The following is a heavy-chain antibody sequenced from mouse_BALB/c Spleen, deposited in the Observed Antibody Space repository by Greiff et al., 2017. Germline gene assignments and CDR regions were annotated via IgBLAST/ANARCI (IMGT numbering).Heavy chain of an antibody. V-gene: IGHV1-80*01. CDR3: ARGEHYYGSSYGYYAMDY. CDR1: GYAFSSYW. CDR2: IYPGDGDT. Sequence: VKVVESGAELVRPGSSVKISCKASGYAFSSYWMNWVKQRPGQGLEWIGQIYPGDGDTNYNGKFKGKATLTADKSSSTAYMQLSSLTSEDSAVYFCARGEHYYGSSYGYYAMDYWGQGTSVTVSS. D-gene: IGHD1-1*01. J-gene: IGHJ4*01.